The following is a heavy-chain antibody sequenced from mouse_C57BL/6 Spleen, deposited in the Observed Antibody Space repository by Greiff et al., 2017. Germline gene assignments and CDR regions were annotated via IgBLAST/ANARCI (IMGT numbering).Heavy chain of an antibody. CDR2: IWGGGST. V-gene: IGHV2-3*01. D-gene: IGHD1-1*01. CDR1: GFSLTSYG. J-gene: IGHJ3*01. Sequence: VKLVESGPGLVAPSQSLSITCTVSGFSLTSYGVSWVRQPPGKGLEWLGVIWGGGSTNYHSALISRLSISKDNSKGKVFRKVNSLQTDDTATYYWAKQEEYGSSYEADWGQGTLVTVSA. CDR3: AKQEEYGSSYEAD.